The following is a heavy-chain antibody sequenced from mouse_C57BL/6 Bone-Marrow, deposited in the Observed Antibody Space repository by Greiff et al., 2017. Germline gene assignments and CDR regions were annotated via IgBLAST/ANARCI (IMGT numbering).Heavy chain of an antibody. CDR2: INYDGSST. CDR1: GFTFSDYY. CDR3: ARYYYGSSHFDD. V-gene: IGHV5-16*01. D-gene: IGHD1-1*01. J-gene: IGHJ2*01. Sequence: EVMLVESEGGLVQPGSSMKLSCTASGFTFSDYYMAWVRQVPEKGLEWVANINYDGSSTYYLDSLKSRFIISRDNAKNILYLQMSILKSEDTATYYCARYYYGSSHFDDWGQGTTLTVSS.